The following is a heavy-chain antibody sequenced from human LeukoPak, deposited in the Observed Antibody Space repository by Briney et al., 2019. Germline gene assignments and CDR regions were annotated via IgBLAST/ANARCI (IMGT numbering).Heavy chain of an antibody. CDR1: GFTFSSYS. Sequence: GGSLRLSCAASGFTFSSYSMNWVRQAPGKGLEWVAVIWYDGSNKYYADSVKGRFTISRDNSKNTLYLQMNSLRAEDTAVYYCARDLTSIAAAGTGASWGQGTLVTVSS. V-gene: IGHV3-33*08. CDR2: IWYDGSNK. D-gene: IGHD6-13*01. J-gene: IGHJ4*02. CDR3: ARDLTSIAAAGTGAS.